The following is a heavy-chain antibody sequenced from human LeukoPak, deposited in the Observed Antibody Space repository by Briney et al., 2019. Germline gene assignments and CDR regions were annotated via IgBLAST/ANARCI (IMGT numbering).Heavy chain of an antibody. Sequence: GGSLRLSCAASGFTFSRMSWVRQAPGKGLEWVAVIWYDGSNKYYADSVKGRFTISRDNSKNTLYLQMNSLRAEDTAVYYCARDAVSSGWQNWFDPWGQGTLVTVSS. CDR1: GFTFSR. CDR3: ARDAVSSGWQNWFDP. D-gene: IGHD6-19*01. V-gene: IGHV3-33*07. CDR2: IWYDGSNK. J-gene: IGHJ5*02.